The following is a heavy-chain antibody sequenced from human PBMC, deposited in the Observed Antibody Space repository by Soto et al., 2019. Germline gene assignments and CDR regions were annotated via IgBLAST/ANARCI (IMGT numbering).Heavy chain of an antibody. CDR1: GYSFTSYW. Sequence: GECLKISCKGSGYSFTSYWIGWVRQMPGKGLEWMGIIYPGDSDTRYSPSFQGQVTISADKSISTAYLQWSSLKASDTAMYYCARRIVARDNYYYYYYMDVWGKGTTVTVSS. CDR3: ARRIVARDNYYYYYYMDV. V-gene: IGHV5-51*01. J-gene: IGHJ6*03. D-gene: IGHD5-12*01. CDR2: IYPGDSDT.